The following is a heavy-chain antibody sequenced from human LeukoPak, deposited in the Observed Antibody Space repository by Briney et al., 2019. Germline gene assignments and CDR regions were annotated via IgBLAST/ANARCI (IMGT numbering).Heavy chain of an antibody. Sequence: PSETLSLTCTVSGYSISSGYYWGWIRQPPGKGLESIGSIYHSGSTYYNPSLKSRVTMSVDTSKNQFSLKLSSVTAADTAVYYCARDKGYNWNDWDAFDIWGQGTMVTVSS. CDR3: ARDKGYNWNDWDAFDI. CDR1: GYSISSGYY. D-gene: IGHD1-1*01. V-gene: IGHV4-38-2*02. J-gene: IGHJ3*02. CDR2: IYHSGST.